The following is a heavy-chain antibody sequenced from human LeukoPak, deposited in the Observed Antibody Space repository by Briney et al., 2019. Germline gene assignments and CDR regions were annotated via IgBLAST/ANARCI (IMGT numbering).Heavy chain of an antibody. V-gene: IGHV5-51*01. CDR3: ARRAYDYWYFDL. J-gene: IGHJ2*01. CDR1: GYSFTSYW. Sequence: GESLKISCEASGYSFTSYWIGWVRQMPGKGLEWMGIIYPGDSDTRYSPSFQGQVTISADKSIDTAYLQWSGLKASDTAMYYCARRAYDYWYFDLWGPGTLVSVSS. CDR2: IYPGDSDT. D-gene: IGHD3-3*01.